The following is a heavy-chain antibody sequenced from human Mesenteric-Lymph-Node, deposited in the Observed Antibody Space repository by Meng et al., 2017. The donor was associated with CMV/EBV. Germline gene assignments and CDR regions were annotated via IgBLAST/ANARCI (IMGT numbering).Heavy chain of an antibody. J-gene: IGHJ4*02. CDR2: INHSGST. CDR1: GGSFSGYY. D-gene: IGHD4-23*01. V-gene: IGHV4-34*01. Sequence: VQLQPWGAGLLKPSETLSLTCAVYGGSFSGYYWSGIRQPPGKGLEWIGEINHSGSTNYNPSLKSRVTISVDTSKNQFSLKLSSVTAADTAVYYCARHQRWLKSEGGFNYWGQGTLVTVSS. CDR3: ARHQRWLKSEGGFNY.